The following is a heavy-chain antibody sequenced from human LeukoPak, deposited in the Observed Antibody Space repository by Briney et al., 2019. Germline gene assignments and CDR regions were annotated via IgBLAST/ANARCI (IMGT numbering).Heavy chain of an antibody. Sequence: GGPVRLSCAPCGFPFSSFGMHWVRQAPGKELDWVAVIWYEGREKHYVHSVRGRLTISRDNSKKTLYLQMNSLRAEDTAVYYCARDISSGWYPYYFDYWGQGTLVTVSS. CDR2: IWYEGREK. D-gene: IGHD6-19*01. V-gene: IGHV3-33*01. CDR3: ARDISSGWYPYYFDY. J-gene: IGHJ4*02. CDR1: GFPFSSFG.